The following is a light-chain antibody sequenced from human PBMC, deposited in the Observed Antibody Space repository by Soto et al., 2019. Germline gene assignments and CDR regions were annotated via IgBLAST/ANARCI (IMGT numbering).Light chain of an antibody. CDR1: QSISSW. J-gene: IGKJ1*01. CDR3: QQYNSYSGT. CDR2: KAS. V-gene: IGKV1-5*03. Sequence: DIQMTQSHPTLSASVGDRVSITCRASQSISSWLAWYQQKPGTAPKLLIYKASSLESGVPSRFSGSGSGTEFTLTISSLQPDDFATYYCQQYNSYSGTFGQGTKVEIK.